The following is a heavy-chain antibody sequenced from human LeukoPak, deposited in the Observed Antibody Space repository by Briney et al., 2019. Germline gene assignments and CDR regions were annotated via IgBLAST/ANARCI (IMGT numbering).Heavy chain of an antibody. CDR3: ARAPITSPFYFDY. CDR1: GFAFDDHG. D-gene: IGHD2-2*01. Sequence: GGSLRLSCTTSGFAFDDHGMSWVRQVPGKGLEWVSGINWNGGSTGYADPLRGRFTISRDNAKNSLYLQMDSLRAEDTALYYCARAPITSPFYFDYWGQGTLVTVSS. V-gene: IGHV3-20*04. J-gene: IGHJ4*02. CDR2: INWNGGST.